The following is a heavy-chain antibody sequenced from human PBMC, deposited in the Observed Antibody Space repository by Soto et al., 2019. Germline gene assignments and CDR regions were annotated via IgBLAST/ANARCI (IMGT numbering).Heavy chain of an antibody. CDR3: ARHFVAVVIKGWGY. D-gene: IGHD3-22*01. V-gene: IGHV4-39*01. CDR2: TYYNGNA. J-gene: IGHJ4*02. Sequence: QLQLQESGPGLVKPSETLSLTCTVSGGSIDRSNYYWDWIRQPPGKGLEWIGTTYYNGNAYYNPYLNSRVTMSVDTSKNQFSLKLISVTAADTAVYYCARHFVAVVIKGWGYLGQGTLVPVSS. CDR1: GGSIDRSNYY.